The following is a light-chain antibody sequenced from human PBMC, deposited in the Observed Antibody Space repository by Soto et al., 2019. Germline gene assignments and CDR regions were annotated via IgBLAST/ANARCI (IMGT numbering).Light chain of an antibody. Sequence: VLTQSPGTLSLSPGERVTLSCRASQSVTSTYLAWYQQKPGQAPRLLIYGASSRATGVPDRFSGSGSGTDFTLTISRLEPEDFAVYFCHHYASTFGQGTKVDIK. CDR3: HHYAST. J-gene: IGKJ1*01. V-gene: IGKV3-20*01. CDR1: QSVTSTY. CDR2: GAS.